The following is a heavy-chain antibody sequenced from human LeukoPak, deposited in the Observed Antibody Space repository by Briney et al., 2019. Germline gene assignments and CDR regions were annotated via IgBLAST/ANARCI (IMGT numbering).Heavy chain of an antibody. CDR2: IYHSGST. V-gene: IGHV4-4*02. Sequence: SGTLSLTCAVSGGSMSSSNWWSGVGPPPGKGREWIGEIYHSGSTNYNPSLKSRVTISVDKSKNQFSLKLSSVTAADTAVYYCANDLGWIQLNLGRGQGTLVTVSS. D-gene: IGHD5-18*01. CDR1: GGSMSSSNW. J-gene: IGHJ4*02. CDR3: ANDLGWIQLNLG.